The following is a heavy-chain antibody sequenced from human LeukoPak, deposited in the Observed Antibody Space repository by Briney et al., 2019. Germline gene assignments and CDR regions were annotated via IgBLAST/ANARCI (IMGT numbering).Heavy chain of an antibody. CDR1: GFTFSGYW. CDR3: ARGSAVADNERFDP. V-gene: IGHV3-7*03. Sequence: GGSLRLSCAASGFTFSGYWMIWLRRAPGKGLEGVANINEDGSAKYYLDSVKGRFTISRDNAKSSLYLQMNSLRAEDTAVYYCARGSAVADNERFDPWGQGTLVTVSS. CDR2: INEDGSAK. D-gene: IGHD6-19*01. J-gene: IGHJ5*02.